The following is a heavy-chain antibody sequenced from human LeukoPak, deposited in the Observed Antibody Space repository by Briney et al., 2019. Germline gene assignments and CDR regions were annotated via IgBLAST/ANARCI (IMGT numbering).Heavy chain of an antibody. CDR1: GFTFSNYW. V-gene: IGHV3-74*01. CDR3: AGDPHGYWWFDP. Sequence: GGSLRLSCAASGFTFSNYWMHWVRQAPGKELVWVSRINSDGSSTSYADSVKGRFTIYRDNRKNTLYLQMNNLRAEDTAVYYCAGDPHGYWWFDPWGQGTLVTVSS. CDR2: INSDGSST. J-gene: IGHJ5*02. D-gene: IGHD3-22*01.